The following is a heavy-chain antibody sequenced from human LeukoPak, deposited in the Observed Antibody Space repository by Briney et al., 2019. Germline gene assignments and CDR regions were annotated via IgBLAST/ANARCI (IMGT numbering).Heavy chain of an antibody. CDR3: SRGGLYRYSGTSGDY. J-gene: IGHJ4*02. Sequence: SGVSLRLSSEVSGFSSSTYWMTWVRQAPGKGLEWVANINQHGSETYYVDSVKGRFIISRDNAKNSLFLQMDSLTGEDTAVYYCSRGGLYRYSGTSGDYWGQGTLATVSS. D-gene: IGHD1-26*01. CDR2: INQHGSET. V-gene: IGHV3-7*01. CDR1: GFSSSTYW.